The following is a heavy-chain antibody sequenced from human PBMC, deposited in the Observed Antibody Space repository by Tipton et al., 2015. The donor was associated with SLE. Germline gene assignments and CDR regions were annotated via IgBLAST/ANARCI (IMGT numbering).Heavy chain of an antibody. Sequence: SLRLSCAASGFTFSSYAMHWVRQAPGKGLEWVAVISYDGSNKYYADSVKGRFTISRDNSKNTLYLQMNSLRAEDTAVYYCAAGYDYWGLGTLVIVSS. CDR1: GFTFSSYA. J-gene: IGHJ4*02. D-gene: IGHD3-9*01. V-gene: IGHV3-30*04. CDR3: AAGYDY. CDR2: ISYDGSNK.